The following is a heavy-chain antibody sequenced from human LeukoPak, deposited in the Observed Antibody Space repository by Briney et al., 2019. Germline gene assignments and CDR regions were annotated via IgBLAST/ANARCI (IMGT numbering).Heavy chain of an antibody. J-gene: IGHJ4*02. V-gene: IGHV3-33*01. Sequence: AGGSLRLSCVVSGVSLSSHGMHWVRQAPGKGLEWLTFTWSDGRSEYYADSVKGRFTVSRDNSKNTVYPQINSLRVEDTAVYYCARDRGNDYFDSWGQGTLVTVSS. CDR3: ARDRGNDYFDS. CDR1: GVSLSSHG. CDR2: TWSDGRSE.